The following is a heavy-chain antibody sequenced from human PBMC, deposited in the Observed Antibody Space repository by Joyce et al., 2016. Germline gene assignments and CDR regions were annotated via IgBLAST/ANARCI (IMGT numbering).Heavy chain of an antibody. CDR3: AKDGYSYGYQYFHH. V-gene: IGHV3-9*01. D-gene: IGHD5-18*01. J-gene: IGHJ1*01. CDR2: IDWNSGNI. CDR1: GFTFDDYA. Sequence: EVQLEESGGGLVQTGRSLRLSCAAAGFTFDDYAMHWVRKAAGKGVEVVSYIDWNSGNIGYADSVKGRFTISRDNAKNSLFLEMNNLRPEDTALYYCAKDGYSYGYQYFHHWGQGTLVTVSS.